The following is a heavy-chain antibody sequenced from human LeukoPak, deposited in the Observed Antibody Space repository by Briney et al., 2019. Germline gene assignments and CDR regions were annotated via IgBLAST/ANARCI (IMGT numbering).Heavy chain of an antibody. J-gene: IGHJ4*02. CDR2: VNPNSGGT. CDR3: ARAGDSSGYYKTFDY. D-gene: IGHD3-22*01. Sequence: GASVKVSCKASGYTFTGYYIHWVRQAPGQGLEWMGRVNPNSGGTNYAQKFQGRVTMTRDTSISTAYMELSRLRSDGTAIYYCARAGDSSGYYKTFDYWGQGTLVTVSS. V-gene: IGHV1-2*06. CDR1: GYTFTGYY.